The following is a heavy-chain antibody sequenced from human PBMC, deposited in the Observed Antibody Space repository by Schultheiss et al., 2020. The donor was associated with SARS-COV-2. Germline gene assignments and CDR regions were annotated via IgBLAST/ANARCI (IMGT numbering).Heavy chain of an antibody. J-gene: IGHJ3*02. CDR3: ARVPFGYRGFDM. Sequence: SETLSLTCSVSGGSVSSGTYYWSWIRQRPGEGLEWIGYIYYSGSTNYNPSLKSRVTISLDDSKEQFSLKLNSVTAADTAVYYCARVPFGYRGFDMWGQGTMVTVSS. CDR2: IYYSGST. D-gene: IGHD3-10*01. V-gene: IGHV4-61*01. CDR1: GGSVSSGTYY.